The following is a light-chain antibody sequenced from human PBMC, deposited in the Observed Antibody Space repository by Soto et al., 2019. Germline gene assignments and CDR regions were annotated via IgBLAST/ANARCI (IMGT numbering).Light chain of an antibody. CDR2: GAS. CDR3: HQCYSSRT. Sequence: EIVLTQSPGTLSLSPGASASLSCRASQRLTSNYLAWYQQKPGQAPRLLISGASSRATGIPDRFSGSGSGTDFTLTISRLEPEDFAVYYCHQCYSSRTFGQGTKLDIK. J-gene: IGKJ1*01. CDR1: QRLTSNY. V-gene: IGKV3-20*01.